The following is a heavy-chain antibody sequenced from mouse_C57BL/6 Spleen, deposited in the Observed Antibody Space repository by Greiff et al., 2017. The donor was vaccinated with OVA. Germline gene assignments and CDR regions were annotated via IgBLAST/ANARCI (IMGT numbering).Heavy chain of an antibody. V-gene: IGHV1-55*01. Sequence: QVQLQQPGAELVKPGASVKMSCKASGYTFTSYWITWVKQRPGQGLEWIGDIYPGSGSTNYNEKFKSKATLTVDTSSSTAYMQLSSLTSEDSAVYYGARWPLGQAWFAYWGQGTLVTVSA. D-gene: IGHD4-1*01. CDR1: GYTFTSYW. CDR2: IYPGSGST. CDR3: ARWPLGQAWFAY. J-gene: IGHJ3*01.